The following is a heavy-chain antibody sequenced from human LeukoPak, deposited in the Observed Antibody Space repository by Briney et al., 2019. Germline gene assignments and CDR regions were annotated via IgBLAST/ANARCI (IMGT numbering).Heavy chain of an antibody. CDR1: GFTVSSNY. CDR2: IYSGGST. CDR3: ARGQPPSYYDMDV. V-gene: IGHV3-53*01. Sequence: GGSLRLSCAASGFTVSSNYMSWVRQAPGKGLEWVSVIYSGGSTYYADSVKGRFTISRDSSKNTLYLQMSSLRAEDTALYYCARGQPPSYYDMDVWGQGTTVTVSS. D-gene: IGHD6-13*01. J-gene: IGHJ6*02.